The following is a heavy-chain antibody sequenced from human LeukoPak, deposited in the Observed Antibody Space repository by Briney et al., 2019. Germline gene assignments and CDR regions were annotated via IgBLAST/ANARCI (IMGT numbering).Heavy chain of an antibody. J-gene: IGHJ4*02. CDR1: GYSISSGYY. D-gene: IGHD5-18*01. Sequence: SETLSLTCTVSGYSISSGYYWGWIRQPPGKGLEWIGYIYYSGSTNYNPSLKSRVTISEDMSKNQFSLKLSSVTAADTAVYYCARDLYTAMDYWGQGTLVTVSS. CDR2: IYYSGST. V-gene: IGHV4-61*01. CDR3: ARDLYTAMDY.